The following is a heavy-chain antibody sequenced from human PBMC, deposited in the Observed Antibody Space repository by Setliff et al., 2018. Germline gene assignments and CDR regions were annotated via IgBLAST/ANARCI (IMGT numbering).Heavy chain of an antibody. V-gene: IGHV4-34*01. D-gene: IGHD3-22*01. CDR2: INHSGST. J-gene: IGHJ3*02. CDR1: GFTFSSYW. Sequence: PGGSLRLSCAASGFTFSSYWMSWVRQPPGKGLEWIGEINHSGSTNYNPSLKSRVTISVDTSKNQFSLKLSSVTAADTAVYYCARGKIRITMIVVPTGGAFDIWGQGTMVTVSS. CDR3: ARGKIRITMIVVPTGGAFDI.